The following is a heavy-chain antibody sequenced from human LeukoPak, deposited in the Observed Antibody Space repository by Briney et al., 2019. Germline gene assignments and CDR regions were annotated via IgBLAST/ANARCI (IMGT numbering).Heavy chain of an antibody. CDR2: IYYSGST. V-gene: IGHV4-59*01. CDR3: ARDITGLMEAAD. D-gene: IGHD3-16*01. CDR1: GGSISSYY. Sequence: SETLSLTCTVSGGSISSYYWSWIRQPPGKGLEWIGYIYYSGSTNYNPSLKSRVTISVDTSKNQFSLKLSTVTAADTAVYYCARDITGLMEAADWGQGTLVTVSS. J-gene: IGHJ4*02.